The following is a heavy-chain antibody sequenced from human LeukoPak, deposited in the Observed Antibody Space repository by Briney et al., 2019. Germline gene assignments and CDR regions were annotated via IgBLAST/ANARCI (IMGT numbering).Heavy chain of an antibody. Sequence: PGESLKISCKGPGYSFTRNWILWLRQLPGKGLEWMGIIYPGDSNTRYSPSFQGQVTISADKSINTAYLQWSSLKASDTAMYYCVRSPVAGISWLDPWRRGTLVTVSS. CDR3: VRSPVAGISWLDP. CDR2: IYPGDSNT. D-gene: IGHD6-13*01. V-gene: IGHV5-51*01. J-gene: IGHJ5*02. CDR1: GYSFTRNW.